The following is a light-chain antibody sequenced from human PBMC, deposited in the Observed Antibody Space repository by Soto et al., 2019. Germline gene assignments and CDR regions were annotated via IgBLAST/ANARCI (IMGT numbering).Light chain of an antibody. CDR2: ENT. Sequence: QSVLTQPHSVSGAPGQRVTISCTGSSSNIGAVFDVHWYQQVPGTAPKLLIYENTKRPSGVPDRFSGSKSGTSASLAITGLQAEYEADYYCQSYDSGLSGWLFGGGTKLTVL. CDR1: SSNIGAVFD. V-gene: IGLV1-40*01. J-gene: IGLJ2*01. CDR3: QSYDSGLSGWL.